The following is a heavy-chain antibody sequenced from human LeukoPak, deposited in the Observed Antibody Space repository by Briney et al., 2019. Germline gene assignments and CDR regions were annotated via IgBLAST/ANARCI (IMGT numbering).Heavy chain of an antibody. V-gene: IGHV1-2*02. CDR1: GYTFTGYY. D-gene: IGHD2-2*01. CDR3: ASHLGYCSSTTCSFIFDY. Sequence: ASVKVSCKASGYTFTGYYIHWLRQAPGQGLDWMALINPNSGGTNYAQKFQGRVTMTRDASISTAYMELSRLRSDDTAIYYCASHLGYCSSTTCSFIFDYWGQGTLVTVSS. J-gene: IGHJ4*02. CDR2: INPNSGGT.